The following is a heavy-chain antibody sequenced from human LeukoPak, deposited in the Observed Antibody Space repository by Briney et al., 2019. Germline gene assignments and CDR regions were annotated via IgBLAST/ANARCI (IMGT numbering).Heavy chain of an antibody. Sequence: GGSLRLSCAASGFTFNSYGMNWVRQAPGKGLEWVSYISSSGSTMYYADSVRGRLTISRENAKNLLYLEVNSLRAEDTAVYYCARRYCSSTSCTLDYWGQGTLVIVSS. CDR3: ARRYCSSTSCTLDY. CDR2: ISSSGSTM. D-gene: IGHD2-2*01. CDR1: GFTFNSYG. V-gene: IGHV3-48*03. J-gene: IGHJ4*02.